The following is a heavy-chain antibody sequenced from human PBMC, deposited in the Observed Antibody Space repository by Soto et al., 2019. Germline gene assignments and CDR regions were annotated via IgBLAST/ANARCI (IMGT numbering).Heavy chain of an antibody. CDR2: IYYSGST. Sequence: QLQLQESGPGLVKPSETLSLTCTVSGGSISSSSYYWGWIRQPPGKGLEWIGSIYYSGSTYYNPSLTSRVTISVDTSKNQFSLKLSSVTAADTAVYYCAIGYCSSTSCYGDYYFDYWGQGTLVTVSS. CDR1: GGSISSSSYY. V-gene: IGHV4-39*01. CDR3: AIGYCSSTSCYGDYYFDY. J-gene: IGHJ4*02. D-gene: IGHD2-2*01.